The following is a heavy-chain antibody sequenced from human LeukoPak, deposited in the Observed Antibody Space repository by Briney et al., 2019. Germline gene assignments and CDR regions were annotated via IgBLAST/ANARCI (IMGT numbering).Heavy chain of an antibody. CDR1: GFTFSSYG. Sequence: GGSLRLSCAASGFTFSSYGMHWVRQAPGKGLEWVAFIRYDGSNKYYADSVKGRFTISRDNAENTLYLQMNSLRAGDTAVYYCVKEISGFAVGDYWGQGTLVAVSS. CDR3: VKEISGFAVGDY. V-gene: IGHV3-30*02. D-gene: IGHD2-21*01. J-gene: IGHJ4*02. CDR2: IRYDGSNK.